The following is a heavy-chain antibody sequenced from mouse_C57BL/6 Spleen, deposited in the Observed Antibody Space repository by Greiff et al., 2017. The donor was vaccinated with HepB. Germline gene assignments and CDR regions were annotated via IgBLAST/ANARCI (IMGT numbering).Heavy chain of an antibody. CDR3: AREGHLRAMDY. CDR1: GFTFSDYY. V-gene: IGHV5-16*01. Sequence: EVQLVESEGGLVQPGRSMKLSCTASGFTFSDYYMAWVRQVPEKGLEWVANINYDGSSTYYLDSLKSRFIISRDNAKNILYLQMSSLKSEDTATYYCAREGHLRAMDYWGQGTSVTVSS. J-gene: IGHJ4*01. CDR2: INYDGSST.